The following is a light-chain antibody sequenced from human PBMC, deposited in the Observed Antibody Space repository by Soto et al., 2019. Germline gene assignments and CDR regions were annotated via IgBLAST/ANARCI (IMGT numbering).Light chain of an antibody. CDR3: AAWDDSLNGVV. Sequence: QSVLTQPPSASGTPGQRVTLSCSGSSSNIGSNTVNWYQQLPGTAPKLLIYSNNQRPSGVPDRFSGSKSGTSASLAISGLPSEDEADYYGAAWDDSLNGVVFGGGTKLTVL. J-gene: IGLJ2*01. V-gene: IGLV1-44*01. CDR1: SSNIGSNT. CDR2: SNN.